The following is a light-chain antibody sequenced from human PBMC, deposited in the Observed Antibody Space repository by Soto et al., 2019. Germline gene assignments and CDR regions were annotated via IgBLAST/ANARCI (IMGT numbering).Light chain of an antibody. CDR2: GNS. J-gene: IGLJ2*01. Sequence: QSALTQPPSVSGAPGQRVTISCTGSSSNIGAGYDVHWYQHLPGTAPKLLIFGNSNRPSGVPDRFSGSKSGTSASLAITGLQAEDEAQYYCQFYDTSRSGYVVFGGGTKLTVL. CDR3: QFYDTSRSGYVV. CDR1: SSNIGAGYD. V-gene: IGLV1-40*01.